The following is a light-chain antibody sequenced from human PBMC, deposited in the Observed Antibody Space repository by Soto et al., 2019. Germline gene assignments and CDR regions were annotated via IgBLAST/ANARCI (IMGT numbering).Light chain of an antibody. CDR3: QQYDNLPPYS. Sequence: DIQMTQSPSSLSASVGDRVTITCQASQDISNSLSWYQQKPGKAPKLLIYDASSLETGVPSRFSGSGSGTEFSLTINSLRPEDFATYYCQQYDNLPPYSFGQGTKLEI. J-gene: IGKJ2*01. V-gene: IGKV1-33*01. CDR2: DAS. CDR1: QDISNS.